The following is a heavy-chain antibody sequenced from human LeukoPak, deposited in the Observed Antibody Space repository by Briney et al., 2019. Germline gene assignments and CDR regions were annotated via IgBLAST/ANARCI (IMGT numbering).Heavy chain of an antibody. Sequence: PGGSLRLSCAASGFTISDYYMSWIRQAPGKGLEWVSYISSSGSTIYYADSVKGRFTISRDKAKNSLYLQMNSLRAEDTAVYYCARDRLRIFGVVTYMFDYWGQGTLVTVSS. V-gene: IGHV3-11*01. CDR1: GFTISDYY. CDR3: ARDRLRIFGVVTYMFDY. CDR2: ISSSGSTI. D-gene: IGHD3-3*01. J-gene: IGHJ4*02.